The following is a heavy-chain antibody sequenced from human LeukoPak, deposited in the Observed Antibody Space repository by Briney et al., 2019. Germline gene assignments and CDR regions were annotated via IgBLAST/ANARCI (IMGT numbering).Heavy chain of an antibody. J-gene: IGHJ3*02. CDR2: INHSGST. V-gene: IGHV4-34*01. D-gene: IGHD3-22*01. CDR3: ARPHTYYDSSGLTSGGAFDI. CDR1: GGSFSGYY. Sequence: TSETLSLTCAVYGGSFSGYYWSWIRQPPGKGLEWIGEINHSGSTNYNPSLKSRVTISVDTSKNQFSLKLSSVTAADTAVYYCARPHTYYDSSGLTSGGAFDIWGQGTMVTVSS.